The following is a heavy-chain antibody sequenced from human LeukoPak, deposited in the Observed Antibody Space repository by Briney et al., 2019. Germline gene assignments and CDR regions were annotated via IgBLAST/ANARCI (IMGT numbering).Heavy chain of an antibody. CDR2: ISYDGSHK. J-gene: IGHJ4*02. V-gene: IGHV3-30*04. Sequence: PGRSLRLSCAASGFTSSSYSMHWVRHAPGKGLEWLAVISYDGSHKYYADSVKGRFTISRDNSKSTLSLQLNSLRGEDTAVYYCARKRAGQYGSGSYLDYWGQGTLVTVSS. D-gene: IGHD3-10*01. CDR1: GFTSSSYS. CDR3: ARKRAGQYGSGSYLDY.